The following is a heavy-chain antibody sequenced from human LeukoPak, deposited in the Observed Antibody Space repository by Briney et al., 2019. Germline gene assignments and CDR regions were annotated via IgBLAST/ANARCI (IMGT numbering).Heavy chain of an antibody. Sequence: PGGSLRLSCAASGFTFSDYYMSWIRQAPGKGLEWVSYISSSGSTIYYADSVKGRFTISRDNAKNSLYLQMNSLRAEDTAVYYCARGSLEVVPAAIRLDYWGQGTLVTVSS. V-gene: IGHV3-11*04. J-gene: IGHJ4*02. CDR1: GFTFSDYY. D-gene: IGHD2-2*02. CDR2: ISSSGSTI. CDR3: ARGSLEVVPAAIRLDY.